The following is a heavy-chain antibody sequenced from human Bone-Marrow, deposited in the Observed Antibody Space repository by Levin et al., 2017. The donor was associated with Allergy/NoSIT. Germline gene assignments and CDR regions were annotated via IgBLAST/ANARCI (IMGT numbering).Heavy chain of an antibody. V-gene: IGHV3-9*01. Sequence: GGSLRLSCAASGFTFDDYAMHWVRQAPGKGLEWVSGIRWKTGSIGYADSVKGRFTISRDNAKNSLYLQMNSLRAEDTALYYCAKDIIKRSDYGDYEIGRGLDYWGQGTLVTVSS. CDR2: IRWKTGSI. D-gene: IGHD4-17*01. CDR1: GFTFDDYA. J-gene: IGHJ4*02. CDR3: AKDIIKRSDYGDYEIGRGLDY.